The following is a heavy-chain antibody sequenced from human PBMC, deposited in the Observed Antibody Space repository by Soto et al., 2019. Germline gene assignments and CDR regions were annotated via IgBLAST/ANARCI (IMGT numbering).Heavy chain of an antibody. J-gene: IGHJ6*02. CDR1: GGSISSGGYY. CDR2: IYYSGST. V-gene: IGHV4-31*03. Sequence: SETLSLTCTVSGGSISSGGYYWSWIRQHPGKGLEWIGYIYYSGSTYYNPSLKSRVTISVDTSKNQFSLKLSSVTAADTAVYYCARELMAYDRGHGMDVWGQGTTVTVSS. D-gene: IGHD2-8*01. CDR3: ARELMAYDRGHGMDV.